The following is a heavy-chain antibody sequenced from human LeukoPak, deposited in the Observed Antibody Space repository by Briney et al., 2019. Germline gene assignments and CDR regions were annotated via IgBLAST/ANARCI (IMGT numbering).Heavy chain of an antibody. D-gene: IGHD1-14*01. V-gene: IGHV4-59*01. CDR3: ARGDRLGTMGY. CDR1: GGSFSGYY. CDR2: IYYSGST. Sequence: SETLSLTCAVYGGSFSGYYWSWIRQPPGKGLEWIGYIYYSGSTNYNPSLKSRVTISVDTSKNQFSLKLSSVTAADTAVYYCARGDRLGTMGYWGQGTLVTVSS. J-gene: IGHJ4*02.